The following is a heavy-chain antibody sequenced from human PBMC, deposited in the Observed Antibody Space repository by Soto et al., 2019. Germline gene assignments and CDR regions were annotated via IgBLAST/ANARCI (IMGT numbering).Heavy chain of an antibody. CDR3: ARDLQERGYYYYYGMDV. V-gene: IGHV3-30-3*01. Sequence: QVQLVESGGGVVQPGRSLRLSCAASGFTFSSYAMHWVRQAPGKGLEWVAVISYDGSNKYYADSVKGRFTISRDNSKNTLYLQMNSLRAEDTAVYYCARDLQERGYYYYYGMDVWGQGTTVTVSS. J-gene: IGHJ6*02. CDR2: ISYDGSNK. CDR1: GFTFSSYA. D-gene: IGHD3-16*01.